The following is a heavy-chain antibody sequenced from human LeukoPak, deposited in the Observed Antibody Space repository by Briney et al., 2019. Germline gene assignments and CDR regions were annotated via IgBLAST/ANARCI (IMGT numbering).Heavy chain of an antibody. V-gene: IGHV3-23*01. Sequence: GGSLRLSCAASGFTFSSYAMSWVRQAPGKGLEWVSAISGSGGSTYYADSVKGRVTISRDNSKNTLYLQMNSLRAEDTAVYYCAKEGSVTYYDILTGYYSPDYWGQGTLVTVSS. D-gene: IGHD3-9*01. CDR2: ISGSGGST. J-gene: IGHJ4*02. CDR3: AKEGSVTYYDILTGYYSPDY. CDR1: GFTFSSYA.